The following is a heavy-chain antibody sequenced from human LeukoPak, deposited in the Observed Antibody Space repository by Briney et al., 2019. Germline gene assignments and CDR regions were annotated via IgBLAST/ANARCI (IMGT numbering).Heavy chain of an antibody. Sequence: HPGGSLRLSCAASGFTFSSYAMSWVRQAPGKGLEWVSAISGSGGSTYYADSVKGRFTISRDNSKNTLYLQMNSLRAEDTAVYYCASTYCSSTSCYWEDAFDIWGQGTMVTVSS. J-gene: IGHJ3*02. D-gene: IGHD2-2*01. CDR3: ASTYCSSTSCYWEDAFDI. V-gene: IGHV3-23*01. CDR1: GFTFSSYA. CDR2: ISGSGGST.